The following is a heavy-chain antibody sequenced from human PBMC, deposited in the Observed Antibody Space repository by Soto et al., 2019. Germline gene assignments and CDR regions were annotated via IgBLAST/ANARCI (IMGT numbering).Heavy chain of an antibody. Sequence: VQLVESGGGLVQPGGSLRLSCAASGFTFSSYWMHWVRQAPGKGLVWVSRINSDGSSTSYADSVKGRFTISRDNAKNTLYLQMNSLRAEDTAVYYCARVFDDILTPYYGMDVWGQGTTVTVSS. CDR3: ARVFDDILTPYYGMDV. D-gene: IGHD3-9*01. J-gene: IGHJ6*02. CDR1: GFTFSSYW. CDR2: INSDGSST. V-gene: IGHV3-74*01.